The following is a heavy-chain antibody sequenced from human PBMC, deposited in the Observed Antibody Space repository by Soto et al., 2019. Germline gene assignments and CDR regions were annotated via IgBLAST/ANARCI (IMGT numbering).Heavy chain of an antibody. CDR2: ISYDGSNK. CDR1: GFTFSSYA. CDR3: ATDKAKSATTGLVDY. J-gene: IGHJ4*02. D-gene: IGHD2-15*01. Sequence: PGGSLRLSCAASGFTFSSYAMHWVRQAPGKGLEWVAVISYDGSNKYYADSVKGRFTISRDNSRNTLYLQMNSLRAEDTAVYYCATDKAKSATTGLVDYWGQGTLVTVSS. V-gene: IGHV3-30-3*01.